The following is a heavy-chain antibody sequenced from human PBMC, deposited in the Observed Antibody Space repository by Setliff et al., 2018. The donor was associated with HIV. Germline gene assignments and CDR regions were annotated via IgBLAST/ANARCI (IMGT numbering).Heavy chain of an antibody. D-gene: IGHD3-10*01. CDR1: GFTFISYG. Sequence: PGGSLRLSCAVSGFTFISYGMYWVRQAPGKGLEWVSAISGSGIGSYYPDSVKGRFTISRDNSKNTLFLQMNSLKAEDTAVYYCAKDRRYYYGSGSYAAETWGQGTLVTVSS. CDR3: AKDRRYYYGSGSYAAET. J-gene: IGHJ5*02. V-gene: IGHV3-23*01. CDR2: ISGSGIGS.